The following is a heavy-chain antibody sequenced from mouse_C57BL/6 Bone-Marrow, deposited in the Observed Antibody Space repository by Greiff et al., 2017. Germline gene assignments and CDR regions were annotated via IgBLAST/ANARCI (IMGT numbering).Heavy chain of an antibody. J-gene: IGHJ4*01. D-gene: IGHD2-12*01. CDR2: ISYDGSN. CDR3: ASLRYAMDY. Sequence: ESGPGLVKPSQSLSLTCSVTGYSITSGYYWNWIRQFPGNKLEWMGYISYDGSNNYNPSLKNRISITRDTSKNQFFLKLNSVTTEDTATYYCASLRYAMDYWGQGTSVTVSS. CDR1: GYSITSGYY. V-gene: IGHV3-6*01.